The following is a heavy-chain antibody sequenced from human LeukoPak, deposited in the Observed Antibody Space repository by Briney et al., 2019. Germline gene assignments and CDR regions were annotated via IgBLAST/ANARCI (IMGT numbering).Heavy chain of an antibody. CDR3: ARGFPFRKLLTVGGWFDP. V-gene: IGHV4-38-2*01. J-gene: IGHJ5*02. D-gene: IGHD7-27*01. CDR2: IHSSGST. Sequence: SETLSLTCDVSGYSISSGYYWGWIRQPPGKGLEWIGRIHSSGSTNYNPSLKSRVTMSVDTSKNQFSLKVNSVTAADTAVYYCARGFPFRKLLTVGGWFDPWGQGILVIVSS. CDR1: GYSISSGYY.